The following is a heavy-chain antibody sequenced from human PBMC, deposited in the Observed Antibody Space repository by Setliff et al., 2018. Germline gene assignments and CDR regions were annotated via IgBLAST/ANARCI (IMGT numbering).Heavy chain of an antibody. CDR2: ISSSSTTI. V-gene: IGHV3-48*01. Sequence: GGSLRLSCAASGFTFSSYGMNWVRQAPGKGLEWLSYISSSSTTIYYADSVKGRFTVSRDNAKNSLYLQMNSLRADDAAVYYCAREVVGAPSTFDIWGQGTMVTVSS. D-gene: IGHD1-26*01. J-gene: IGHJ3*02. CDR1: GFTFSSYG. CDR3: AREVVGAPSTFDI.